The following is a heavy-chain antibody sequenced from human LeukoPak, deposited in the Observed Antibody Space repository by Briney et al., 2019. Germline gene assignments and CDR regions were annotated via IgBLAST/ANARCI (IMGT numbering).Heavy chain of an antibody. CDR3: ARSPYSSGSSNAY. D-gene: IGHD6-19*01. Sequence: PSETLSLTCSVSGGSISGYYWSWIRQPPGKGLEWIGYIYYSGSTNYNPSLKSRVTISVDTSKNQFSLKLSSVTAADTAVYYCARSPYSSGSSNAYWGQGSLVTVSS. CDR2: IYYSGST. V-gene: IGHV4-59*08. J-gene: IGHJ4*02. CDR1: GGSISGYY.